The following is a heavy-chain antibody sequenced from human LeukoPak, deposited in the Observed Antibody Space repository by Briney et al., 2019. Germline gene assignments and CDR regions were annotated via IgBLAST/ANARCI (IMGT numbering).Heavy chain of an antibody. CDR1: GGSFSDYA. CDR3: VRSGYDYDWFDP. Sequence: SVKVSCKASGGSFSDYAISWVRQAPGQGLEWMGRIIAILDTAHYAQKFQGRFTITADKSTTTVYMELSSLRSDDTAVYYCVRSGYDYDWFDPWGQGTLVTVSS. D-gene: IGHD5-12*01. J-gene: IGHJ5*02. CDR2: IIAILDTA. V-gene: IGHV1-69*04.